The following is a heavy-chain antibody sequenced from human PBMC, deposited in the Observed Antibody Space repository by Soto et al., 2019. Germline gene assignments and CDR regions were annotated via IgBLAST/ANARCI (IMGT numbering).Heavy chain of an antibody. D-gene: IGHD4-17*01. CDR3: ASRAYGDYGNSFFDY. CDR2: IYYSGST. Sequence: QVQLQESGPGLVKPSQTLSLTCTVSGGSISSGGYYWSWIRQHPGKGLEWIGYIYYSGSTYYNPSHKSRVIRSVDTSKNQFSLKLSSVTAADTAVYYCASRAYGDYGNSFFDYWGQGTLVTVSS. V-gene: IGHV4-31*03. J-gene: IGHJ4*02. CDR1: GGSISSGGYY.